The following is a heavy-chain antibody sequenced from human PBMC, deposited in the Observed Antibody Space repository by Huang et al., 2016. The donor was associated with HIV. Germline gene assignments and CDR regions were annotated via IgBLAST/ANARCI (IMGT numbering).Heavy chain of an antibody. V-gene: IGHV3-9*01. CDR1: GFTFDVYA. CDR2: ISWNRKRS. Sequence: EVQLVESGGGLVQPGRSLRLSCAASGFTFDVYAFYWVRQAPGKGLELVSGISWNRKRSDYADSVEGRFTSSRYNAKNSLYLERKSLRVEDTALYYCAKDASSGYSSGHSGFKVYFFDFWGQGTLVTVSS. J-gene: IGHJ4*02. D-gene: IGHD5-18*01. CDR3: AKDASSGYSSGHSGFKVYFFDF.